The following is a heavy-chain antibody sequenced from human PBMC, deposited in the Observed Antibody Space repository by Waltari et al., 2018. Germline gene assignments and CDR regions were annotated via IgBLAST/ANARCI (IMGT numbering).Heavy chain of an antibody. J-gene: IGHJ4*02. CDR2: IGGSGTII. CDR1: GLPFRTYA. Sequence: VQLVESGGDLVQPGGSLRLSCASSGLPFRTYAMNWVRQAPGKGLEWVAYIGGSGTIIYYADSVRGRFAISRDDAKNSLYLEMNSLRAEDTAVYYCARDQKYNWDLDYWGQGTLVTVSS. V-gene: IGHV3-48*01. CDR3: ARDQKYNWDLDY. D-gene: IGHD1-20*01.